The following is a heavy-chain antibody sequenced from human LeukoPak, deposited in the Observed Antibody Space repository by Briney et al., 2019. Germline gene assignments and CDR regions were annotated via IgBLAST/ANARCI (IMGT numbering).Heavy chain of an antibody. J-gene: IGHJ4*02. CDR3: ARLSRLTDSHYPYPIYYFDF. CDR1: GGSLNPYY. Sequence: SETLSLTCTVSGGSLNPYYWSWIRQPPGKGLEWVGYIYYSGVTNYNPSLKSRVTISLDMSEHQFSLRLRSVTAADAAVYYCARLSRLTDSHYPYPIYYFDFWGQGTLVPVSS. V-gene: IGHV4-59*01. CDR2: IYYSGVT. D-gene: IGHD3-16*02.